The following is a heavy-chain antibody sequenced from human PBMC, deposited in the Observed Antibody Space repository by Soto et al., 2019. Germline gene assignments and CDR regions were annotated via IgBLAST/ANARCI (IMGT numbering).Heavy chain of an antibody. Sequence: QVQLVESGGGVVQPGRSLRLSCAASGFTFSSYAMHWVRQAPGKGLEWVAVISYDGSNKYYADSVEGRFTISRDNSKNTLYLQMNSLRAEDTAVYYCARDRVHSSSSYFDLWGRGTLVTVSS. V-gene: IGHV3-30-3*01. CDR3: ARDRVHSSSSYFDL. CDR1: GFTFSSYA. CDR2: ISYDGSNK. D-gene: IGHD6-6*01. J-gene: IGHJ2*01.